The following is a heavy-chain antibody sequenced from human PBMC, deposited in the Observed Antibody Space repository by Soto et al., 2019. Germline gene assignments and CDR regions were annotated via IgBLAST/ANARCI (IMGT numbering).Heavy chain of an antibody. CDR1: GFTFSSYA. J-gene: IGHJ6*02. CDR3: ADLVGATPYGMDV. CDR2: ISGSGGST. D-gene: IGHD1-26*01. V-gene: IGHV3-23*01. Sequence: EVPLLESGGGLVQPGGSLRLSCAASGFTFSSYAMSWVRQAPGKGLEWVSAISGSGGSTYYADSVKGRFTISRDNSKNTLYLQMNSLRAEDTAVYYCADLVGATPYGMDVWGQGTTVTVSS.